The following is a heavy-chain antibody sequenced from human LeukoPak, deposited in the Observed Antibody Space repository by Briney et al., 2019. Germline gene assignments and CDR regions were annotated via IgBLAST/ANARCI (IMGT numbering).Heavy chain of an antibody. V-gene: IGHV4-39*01. CDR2: IYYSGST. CDR1: GGSISSTTYY. D-gene: IGHD3-22*01. J-gene: IGHJ4*02. Sequence: SETLSLTCTVSGGSISSTTYYWGWIRQPPGKGLEWIGSIYYSGSTYYNPSLKSRVTISVDTSKNQFSLKLNSVTAADTAVYYCASPEDYDSSGYYFRFDYWGQGTLVTVSS. CDR3: ASPEDYDSSGYYFRFDY.